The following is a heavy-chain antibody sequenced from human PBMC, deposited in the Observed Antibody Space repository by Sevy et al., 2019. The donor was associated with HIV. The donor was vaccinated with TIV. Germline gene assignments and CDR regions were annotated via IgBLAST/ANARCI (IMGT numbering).Heavy chain of an antibody. Sequence: GGSLRLSCAASGFTFSNYAMSWVRQAPGKGLEWVSTLSGSGGSTYYADSVQGRFTVSRDNSKRTLCLQMNNLRVEDTATYYCTNSLGGYWGQGTLVTVSS. CDR3: TNSLGGY. D-gene: IGHD7-27*01. J-gene: IGHJ4*02. V-gene: IGHV3-23*01. CDR2: LSGSGGST. CDR1: GFTFSNYA.